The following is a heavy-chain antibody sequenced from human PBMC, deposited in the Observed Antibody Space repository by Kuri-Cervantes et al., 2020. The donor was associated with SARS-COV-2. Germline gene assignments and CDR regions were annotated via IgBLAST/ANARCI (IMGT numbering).Heavy chain of an antibody. CDR3: ARNPTVTDDAFVI. J-gene: IGHJ3*02. D-gene: IGHD4-17*01. CDR2: IYYSGST. V-gene: IGHV4-30-4*08. CDR1: GGSISSGDYY. Sequence: SETLSLTCTVSGGSISSGDYYWSWIRQPPGKGLEWIGYIYYSGSTYYNPYLMSRVTISVDTSKNQFSLKLSSATAADTAAYYCARNPTVTDDAFVIWGQGTMVTVSS.